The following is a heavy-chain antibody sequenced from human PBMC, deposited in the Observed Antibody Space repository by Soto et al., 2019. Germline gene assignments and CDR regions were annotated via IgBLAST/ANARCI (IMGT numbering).Heavy chain of an antibody. CDR2: IYYSGST. Sequence: SETLSLTCTVSGGSISSGDYYWSWIRQPPGKGLEWIGYIYYSGSTYYNPSLKSRVTISVDTSKNQFSLKLSSVTAADTAVYYCARKVVPAAAGYDVWGQGTLVTVSS. J-gene: IGHJ4*02. D-gene: IGHD2-2*01. CDR1: GGSISSGDYY. CDR3: ARKVVPAAAGYDV. V-gene: IGHV4-30-4*01.